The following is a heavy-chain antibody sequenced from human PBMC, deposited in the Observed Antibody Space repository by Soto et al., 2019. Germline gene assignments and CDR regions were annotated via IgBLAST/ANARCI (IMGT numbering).Heavy chain of an antibody. Sequence: QVQLVQSGAAVKKPGASVKVSCKASGYTFTSYGISWVRQAPAQGLEWMGWISAYNCNTNYAQKLKGRVTMTTDTSTSTAYMVLRSLRSDVTAVYYCSRGLDYDYWSGYYTRNFYYGMDVWGQGTTVTVSS. CDR3: SRGLDYDYWSGYYTRNFYYGMDV. V-gene: IGHV1-18*01. D-gene: IGHD3-3*01. J-gene: IGHJ6*02. CDR1: GYTFTSYG. CDR2: ISAYNCNT.